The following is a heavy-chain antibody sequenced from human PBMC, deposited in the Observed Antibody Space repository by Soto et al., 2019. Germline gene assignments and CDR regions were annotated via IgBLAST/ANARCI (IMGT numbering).Heavy chain of an antibody. J-gene: IGHJ6*03. CDR2: ISAEHGDT. Sequence: QVQLVQSGAELKKPGASLKVSCKASGYIFLNYGVSGVRQAPGQGLEWIGWISAEHGDTNYAQKFQGRATLTTDTLPSTAYLDVRSLSSHDTGVYYCARSIRISVYYDYYMDVWGKGTRVTVSS. CDR1: GYIFLNYG. V-gene: IGHV1-18*01. CDR3: ARSIRISVYYDYYMDV. D-gene: IGHD2-21*01.